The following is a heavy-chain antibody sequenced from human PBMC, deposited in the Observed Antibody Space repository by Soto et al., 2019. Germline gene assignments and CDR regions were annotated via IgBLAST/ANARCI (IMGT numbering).Heavy chain of an antibody. Sequence: EVQLVESGGGSVQPGGSLRLSCAASGFTFSTFSMNWVRQAPGRGLDWISYISGGGLPISYADSVKGRFTISRDNAKNALYLQMDSLTDEDTAVYYCARDLGWAFDSWGQGTLVTVSS. CDR2: ISGGGLPI. CDR1: GFTFSTFS. V-gene: IGHV3-48*02. D-gene: IGHD6-19*01. J-gene: IGHJ4*02. CDR3: ARDLGWAFDS.